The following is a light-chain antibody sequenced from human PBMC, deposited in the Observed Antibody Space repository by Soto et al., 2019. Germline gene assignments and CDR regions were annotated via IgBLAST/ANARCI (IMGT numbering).Light chain of an antibody. CDR3: QQRSNWPSIT. CDR1: QSVSSY. J-gene: IGKJ5*01. Sequence: EIVLTQSPATLSLSPGERATISCRASQSVSSYLAWYQQKPGQAPRLLIYDASNRATGIPARFSGSGSGTDFTLTIGSLVPEDFAVYYCQQRSNWPSITFGQGTRLEIK. V-gene: IGKV3-11*01. CDR2: DAS.